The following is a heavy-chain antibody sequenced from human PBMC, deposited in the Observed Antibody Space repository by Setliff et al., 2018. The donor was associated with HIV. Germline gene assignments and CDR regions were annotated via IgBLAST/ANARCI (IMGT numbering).Heavy chain of an antibody. CDR3: ARGGEKLGSSWYYYYYYMDV. CDR2: IIPIFGTA. Sequence: SVKVSCKASGGTFSSYAISWLRQAPGQGLEWMGGIIPIFGTANYAQKFQGRVTITADESTSTAYMELSSLISEDPAVYYCARGGEKLGSSWYYYYYYMDVWCKGTTFTVSS. V-gene: IGHV1-69*13. J-gene: IGHJ6*03. CDR1: GGTFSSYA. D-gene: IGHD6-13*01.